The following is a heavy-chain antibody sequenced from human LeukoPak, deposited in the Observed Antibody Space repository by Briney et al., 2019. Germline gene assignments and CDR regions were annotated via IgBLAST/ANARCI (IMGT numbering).Heavy chain of an antibody. CDR2: INHSGST. Sequence: SETLSLTCAVYGGSFSGYYWSWIRQPPGKGLEWIGEINHSGSTNYNPSLESRVTISVDTSKNQLSLKLTSATAADTSVYYCARHSGLRSPFDPWGQGTLVTVSS. CDR1: GGSFSGYY. D-gene: IGHD3-3*01. J-gene: IGHJ5*02. V-gene: IGHV4-34*01. CDR3: ARHSGLRSPFDP.